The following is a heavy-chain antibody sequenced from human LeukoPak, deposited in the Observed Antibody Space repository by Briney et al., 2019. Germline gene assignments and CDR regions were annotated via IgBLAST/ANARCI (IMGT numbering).Heavy chain of an antibody. J-gene: IGHJ6*02. CDR2: IYYSGST. Sequence: SETLSLTCTVSGVSISSGGYYWRWIRQHPGKGLEWIGYIYYSGSTYYNPSLKSRVTISVDTSKNQFSPKLSSVTAADTAVYYCARNQGRYYDFWSGYYPDYYYYGMDVWGQGTTVTVSS. CDR3: ARNQGRYYDFWSGYYPDYYYYGMDV. V-gene: IGHV4-31*03. CDR1: GVSISSGGYY. D-gene: IGHD3-3*01.